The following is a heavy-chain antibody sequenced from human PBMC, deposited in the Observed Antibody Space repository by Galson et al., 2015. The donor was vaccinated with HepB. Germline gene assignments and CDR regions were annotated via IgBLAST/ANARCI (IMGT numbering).Heavy chain of an antibody. CDR3: PRGKYSVTTSYGWYFDL. J-gene: IGHJ2*01. D-gene: IGHD4-17*01. CDR1: GFTFSSYA. CDR2: ISSNGGST. Sequence: SLRLSCAASGFTFSSYAMHWVRQAPGKGLEYVSAISSNGGSTYYADSVKGRFTISRDNSKNTLYLQMSSLRAEDTAVYYCPRGKYSVTTSYGWYFDLWGRGTLVTVSS. V-gene: IGHV3-64D*06.